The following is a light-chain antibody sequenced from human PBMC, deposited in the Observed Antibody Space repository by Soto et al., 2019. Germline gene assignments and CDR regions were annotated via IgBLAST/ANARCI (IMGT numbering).Light chain of an antibody. V-gene: IGKV3-15*01. CDR2: GAS. J-gene: IGKJ1*01. CDR3: QQYNNWPPWT. Sequence: EIVMTQSPATLSVSPGEEAPSSCRPSQSVSSNLAWYQQKPGQAPRLLIYGASTRATGIPARFSGSGSGTEFTLTISSLQSEDFAVYYCQQYNNWPPWTFGQGTKVDI. CDR1: QSVSSN.